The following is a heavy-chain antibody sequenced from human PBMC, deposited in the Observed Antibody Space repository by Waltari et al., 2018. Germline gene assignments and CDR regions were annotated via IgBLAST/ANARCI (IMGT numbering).Heavy chain of an antibody. CDR2: IKQDGSEK. CDR1: GFTFSSYW. CDR3: ARGAGDLDY. D-gene: IGHD3-16*01. Sequence: EVQLVESGGGLVQPGGSLRLSCAASGFTFSSYWMSWVRQAPGKGMDGVANIKQDGSEKYYVDSVKGRVTISRDNAKNSLYLQMNSLRAEDTAVYYCARGAGDLDYWGQGTLVTVSS. J-gene: IGHJ4*02. V-gene: IGHV3-7*04.